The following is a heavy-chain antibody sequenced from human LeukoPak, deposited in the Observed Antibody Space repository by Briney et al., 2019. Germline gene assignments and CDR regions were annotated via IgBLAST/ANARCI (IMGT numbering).Heavy chain of an antibody. D-gene: IGHD3-22*01. V-gene: IGHV4-4*07. CDR3: ARSGYYDQRPPDAFDI. J-gene: IGHJ3*02. Sequence: SETLSLTCTVSGGSISSYYWSWIRQPAGKGLEWIGRIYTSGSTNYNPSLKSRVTMSVDTSKNQFSLKPSSVTAADTAVYYCARSGYYDQRPPDAFDIWGQGTMVTVSS. CDR2: IYTSGST. CDR1: GGSISSYY.